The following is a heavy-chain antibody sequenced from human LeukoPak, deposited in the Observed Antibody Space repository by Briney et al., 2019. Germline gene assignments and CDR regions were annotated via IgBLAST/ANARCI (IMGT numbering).Heavy chain of an antibody. CDR1: GFTVSTNY. D-gene: IGHD1-26*01. V-gene: IGHV3-66*03. CDR3: AREVVGATSAAFDI. CDR2: MYTLGNT. Sequence: GGSLRLSCAASGFTVSTNYMTWIRQAPGKGLEWVSVMYTLGNTNYADSVRGRFTISRDNSKNTLYLQMNSLRAEDTAVYYCAREVVGATSAAFDIWGQGTMVTVSS. J-gene: IGHJ3*02.